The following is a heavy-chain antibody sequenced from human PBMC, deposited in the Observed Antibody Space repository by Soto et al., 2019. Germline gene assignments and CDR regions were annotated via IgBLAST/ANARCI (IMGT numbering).Heavy chain of an antibody. Sequence: SETLSLTCAAYGGSFSGYYLSWIRQPPGKGLEWIGEINHSGSTNYNPSLKSRVTISVDTSKNQFSLKLSSVTAADTAVYYCASRPTDIVVVPAANKAYFQHWGQGTLVTVSS. J-gene: IGHJ1*01. D-gene: IGHD2-2*01. CDR1: GGSFSGYY. CDR3: ASRPTDIVVVPAANKAYFQH. V-gene: IGHV4-34*01. CDR2: INHSGST.